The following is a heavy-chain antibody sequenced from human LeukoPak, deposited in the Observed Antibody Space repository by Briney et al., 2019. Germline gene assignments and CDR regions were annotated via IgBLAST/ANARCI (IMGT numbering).Heavy chain of an antibody. J-gene: IGHJ6*02. CDR2: INHSGST. Sequence: SETLSLTCAVYGGSFSGYYWSWIHQPPGKGLEWIGEINHSGSTNYNPSLKSRVTISVDTSKNQFSLKLSSVTAADTAVYYCARGFIIAARPDYYYYGMDVWGQGTTVTVSS. D-gene: IGHD6-6*01. V-gene: IGHV4-34*01. CDR3: ARGFIIAARPDYYYYGMDV. CDR1: GGSFSGYY.